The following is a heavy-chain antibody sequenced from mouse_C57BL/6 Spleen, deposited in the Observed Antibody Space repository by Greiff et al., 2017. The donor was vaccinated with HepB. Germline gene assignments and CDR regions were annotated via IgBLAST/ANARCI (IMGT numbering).Heavy chain of an antibody. CDR1: GYTFTSYW. Sequence: QVHVKQPGAELVKPGASVKMSCKASGYTFTSYWITWVKQRPGQGLEWIGDIYPGSGSTNYNEKFKSKATLTVDTSSSTAYMQLSSLTSEDSAVYYCARPDSPFAYWGQGTLVTVSA. J-gene: IGHJ3*01. V-gene: IGHV1-55*01. CDR3: ARPDSPFAY. D-gene: IGHD3-2*01. CDR2: IYPGSGST.